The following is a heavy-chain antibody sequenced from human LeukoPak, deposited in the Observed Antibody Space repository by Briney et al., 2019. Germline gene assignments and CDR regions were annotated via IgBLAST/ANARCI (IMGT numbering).Heavy chain of an antibody. Sequence: AASVKVSCKASGGTFSSYAISWVRQAPGQGLEWMGGIIPIFGTANYAQKFQGRVTITADESTSTAYMELSSLRSEDTAVYYCARGPMIVVVVDAFDIWGQGTMVTVSS. CDR2: IIPIFGTA. CDR3: ARGPMIVVVVDAFDI. CDR1: GGTFSSYA. J-gene: IGHJ3*02. V-gene: IGHV1-69*13. D-gene: IGHD3-22*01.